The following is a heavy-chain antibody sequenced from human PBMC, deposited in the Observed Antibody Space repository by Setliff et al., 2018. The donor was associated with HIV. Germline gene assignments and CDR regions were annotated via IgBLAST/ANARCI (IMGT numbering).Heavy chain of an antibody. V-gene: IGHV1-69*13. CDR3: ARGATYYNFWTSPPPIDY. Sequence: SVKVSCKASGGTFSNYAISWVRQAPGQGLEWMGGIIPIFGTGMYAQKFQGRVTITADESATTAYMELSSLRSEDMGLYYCARGATYYNFWTSPPPIDYWGQGTLVTVSS. CDR1: GGTFSNYA. CDR2: IIPIFGTG. J-gene: IGHJ4*02. D-gene: IGHD3-3*01.